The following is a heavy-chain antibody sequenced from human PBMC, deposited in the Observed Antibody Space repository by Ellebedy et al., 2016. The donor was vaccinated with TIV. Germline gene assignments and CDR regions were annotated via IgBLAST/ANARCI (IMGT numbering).Heavy chain of an antibody. V-gene: IGHV3-7*01. D-gene: IGHD3-3*02. J-gene: IGHJ4*02. CDR3: ARAHF. CDR2: IKEDGSEK. Sequence: GESLKIPCVASGFPFRSEWMSWVRQAPGKGLEWVANIKEDGSEKDYVDLVKGRFTISRDNAKNSLYLQMNNLRVEDTAVYYCARAHFWGQGTLVTVSS. CDR1: GFPFRSEW.